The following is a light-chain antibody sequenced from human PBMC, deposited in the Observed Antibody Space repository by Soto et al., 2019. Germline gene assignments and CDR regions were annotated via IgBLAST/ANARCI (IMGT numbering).Light chain of an antibody. J-gene: IGKJ4*01. CDR1: QGISSA. CDR3: QQFNSYPLT. V-gene: IGKV1-13*02. CDR2: DNS. Sequence: AIQLTQSPSSLSASVGDRVTITCRASQGISSALAWYQKKPGKAPKLLIYDNSSLESGVPSRFSGSRTGTYFTLTFSSLQPEDFATYYCQQFNSYPLTFGGGTKVDIK.